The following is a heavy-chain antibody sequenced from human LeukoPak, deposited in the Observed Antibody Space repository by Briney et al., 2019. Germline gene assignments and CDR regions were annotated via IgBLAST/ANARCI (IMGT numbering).Heavy chain of an antibody. CDR3: ARYSDGGSSDYFDY. Sequence: SVKVSCKASGYTFTSYGISWVRQAPGQGLEWMGRIIPILGIANYAQKFQGRVTITADKSTSTAYMELSSLRSEDTAVYYCARYSDGGSSDYFDYWGQGTLVTVSS. V-gene: IGHV1-69*04. D-gene: IGHD2-15*01. CDR2: IIPILGIA. CDR1: GYTFTSYG. J-gene: IGHJ4*02.